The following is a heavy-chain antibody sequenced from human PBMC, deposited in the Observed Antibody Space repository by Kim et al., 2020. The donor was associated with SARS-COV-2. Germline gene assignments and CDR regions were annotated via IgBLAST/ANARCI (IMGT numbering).Heavy chain of an antibody. J-gene: IGHJ4*02. CDR3: ASRQYSSGYYYFDY. D-gene: IGHD6-19*01. Sequence: GGSLRLSCAASGFTFRSYWMHWVRQAPGKGLVWVSRINSDRSTTSYADSVKGRFTIPRDNAKNTMYLQMNSLRAEDTAVYYCASRQYSSGYYYFDYWGQGTLVIVSS. V-gene: IGHV3-74*01. CDR2: INSDRSTT. CDR1: GFTFRSYW.